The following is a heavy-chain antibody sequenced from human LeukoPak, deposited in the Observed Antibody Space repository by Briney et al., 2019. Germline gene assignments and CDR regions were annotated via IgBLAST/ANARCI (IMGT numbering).Heavy chain of an antibody. D-gene: IGHD2-15*01. J-gene: IGHJ4*02. Sequence: ASLKVSCKASGATFISYAMSWVRQAPGQGLEWRGGIIPIFGTANYAQKFQGRVTITADKSTSTAYMEVSSLRSEDTAVYYCAGGRPRGYCSGGSCYHNFDYWGQGTLVTVSS. V-gene: IGHV1-69*06. CDR1: GATFISYA. CDR2: IIPIFGTA. CDR3: AGGRPRGYCSGGSCYHNFDY.